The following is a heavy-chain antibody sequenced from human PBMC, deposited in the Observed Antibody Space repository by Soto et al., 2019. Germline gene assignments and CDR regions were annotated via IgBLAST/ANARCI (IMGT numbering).Heavy chain of an antibody. CDR2: INPNSGGT. D-gene: IGHD6-6*01. V-gene: IGHV1-2*04. J-gene: IGHJ5*02. CDR1: GYTFTGYY. CDR3: ARERPARRSAWGGRWFDP. Sequence: QVQLVQSGAEVKKPGASVKVSCKASGYTFTGYYMHWVRQAPGQGLEWMGWINPNSGGTNYAQKFQGWVSMTRDTSISTAYMEVGRLRSDDTAVYYCARERPARRSAWGGRWFDPWGQGTLVTVSS.